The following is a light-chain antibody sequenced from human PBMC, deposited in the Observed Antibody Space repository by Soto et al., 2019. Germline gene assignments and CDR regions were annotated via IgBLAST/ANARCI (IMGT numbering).Light chain of an antibody. Sequence: DIQMTQSPSSLSASVGDRFTIICRASQSVSTRLAWYQQKPGKAPKVLIYDASSWAGGVPSRFTGSGSGTEFTLTINSLQPDDFATYYCQQYSVYWTFGQGTMVDVK. CDR3: QQYSVYWT. CDR1: QSVSTR. V-gene: IGKV1-5*02. J-gene: IGKJ1*01. CDR2: DAS.